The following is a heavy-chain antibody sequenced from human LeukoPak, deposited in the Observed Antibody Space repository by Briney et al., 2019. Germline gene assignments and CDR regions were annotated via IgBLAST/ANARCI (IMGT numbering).Heavy chain of an antibody. Sequence: GASVKVSCKASGYTFTSYAMHWVRQAPGQRLEWMGWINAGNGNTKYSQKFQGRVTVTRDTSASTAYMELSSLRSEDTAVYYCARIIQDYGGNSRTFDYWGQGTLVTVPS. CDR2: INAGNGNT. J-gene: IGHJ4*02. V-gene: IGHV1-3*01. D-gene: IGHD4-23*01. CDR3: ARIIQDYGGNSRTFDY. CDR1: GYTFTSYA.